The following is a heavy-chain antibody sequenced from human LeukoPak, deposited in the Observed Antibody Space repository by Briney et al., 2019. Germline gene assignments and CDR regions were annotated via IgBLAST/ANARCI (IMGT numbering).Heavy chain of an antibody. V-gene: IGHV1-8*01. CDR3: ARGAYYAFWSGYQTDAFDI. D-gene: IGHD3-3*01. J-gene: IGHJ3*02. CDR1: GYTFTSYD. Sequence: ASVKVSCKASGYTFTSYDINWVRQATGQGLEWMGWMNPNSGNTGYAQKFQGRVTMTRNTSISTAYMELSSLRSEDTAVYYCARGAYYAFWSGYQTDAFDIWGQGTMVTVSS. CDR2: MNPNSGNT.